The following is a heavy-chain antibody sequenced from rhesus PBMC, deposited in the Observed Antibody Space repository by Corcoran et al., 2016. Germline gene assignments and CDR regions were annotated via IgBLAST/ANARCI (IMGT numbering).Heavy chain of an antibody. CDR2: IVGYRDST. CDR3: ARDRAYGNSYGLDS. J-gene: IGHJ6*01. V-gene: IGHV4-80*01. D-gene: IGHD4-35*01. Sequence: QVQLRESGPGLVKPSETQSLTCTVSGASISSNWWSWIRQPPGKGLEWIGEIVGYRDSTNYHPTVKGRVTVSKDASKNQFFLKLNSVTAADTAVYYCARDRAYGNSYGLDSWGQGVVVTVSS. CDR1: GASISSNW.